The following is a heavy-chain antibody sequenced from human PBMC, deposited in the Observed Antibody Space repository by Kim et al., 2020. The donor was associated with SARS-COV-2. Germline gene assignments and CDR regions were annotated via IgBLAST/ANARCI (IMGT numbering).Heavy chain of an antibody. J-gene: IGHJ4*02. D-gene: IGHD3-22*01. V-gene: IGHV3-23*01. Sequence: ADTVKCRFTVPRDNAKNTLYLQMDNLRVEDTALYYCAKDHESSGWPTFDYWGQGTQVTVSS. CDR3: AKDHESSGWPTFDY.